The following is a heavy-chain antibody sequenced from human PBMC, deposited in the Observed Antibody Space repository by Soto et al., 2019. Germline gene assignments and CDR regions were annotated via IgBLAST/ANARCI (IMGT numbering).Heavy chain of an antibody. Sequence: SETLSLTCTVSGGSISSYYWSWIRQPPGKGLEWIGYIYYSGSTNYNPSLKSRVTISVDTSKNQFSLKLSSVTAADTAVYYCAREYYGSGSPPLGYWGQGTLVTVSS. J-gene: IGHJ4*02. CDR2: IYYSGST. CDR3: AREYYGSGSPPLGY. CDR1: GGSISSYY. V-gene: IGHV4-59*01. D-gene: IGHD3-10*01.